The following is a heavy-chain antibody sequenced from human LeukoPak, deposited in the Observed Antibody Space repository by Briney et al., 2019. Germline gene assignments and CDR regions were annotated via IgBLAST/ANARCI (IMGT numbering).Heavy chain of an antibody. V-gene: IGHV4-34*01. J-gene: IGHJ4*02. CDR3: ARGSSWSRYYFDY. Sequence: PSETLSLTCAVYGGSFSGYYWSWIRQPPGKGLEWIGEINHGGSTNYNPSLKSRVTISVDTSKNQFSLKLSSVTAADTAVYYCARGSSWSRYYFDYWGQGTLVTVSS. D-gene: IGHD6-13*01. CDR1: GGSFSGYY. CDR2: INHGGST.